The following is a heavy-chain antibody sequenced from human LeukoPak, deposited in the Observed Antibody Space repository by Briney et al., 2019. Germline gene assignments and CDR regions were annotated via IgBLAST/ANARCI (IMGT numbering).Heavy chain of an antibody. CDR1: GYTFTSYD. CDR3: ARGSGSSGWYVFVY. D-gene: IGHD6-19*01. CDR2: MNPNSGNT. Sequence: ASVTLSCKASGYTFTSYDINWVRQATGQGLEWMGWMNPNSGNTGYAQKFQGRVTMTRNISITTAYMELSSLRSEDTAVYYCARGSGSSGWYVFVYWGQGTLVTVSS. J-gene: IGHJ4*02. V-gene: IGHV1-8*01.